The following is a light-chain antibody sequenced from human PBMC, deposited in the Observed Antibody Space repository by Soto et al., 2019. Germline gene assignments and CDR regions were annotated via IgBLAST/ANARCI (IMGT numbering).Light chain of an antibody. Sequence: DIQMTQSPSTLSASVGDRVTITCRASQSISVWLAWYQQKPGKPPKLLIYDASSLESGVPSRFSGSGSGTEFTLTISSLQPDDFVTYYCQQYNTYSYTFGQGTNLEIK. CDR3: QQYNTYSYT. CDR2: DAS. J-gene: IGKJ2*01. CDR1: QSISVW. V-gene: IGKV1-5*01.